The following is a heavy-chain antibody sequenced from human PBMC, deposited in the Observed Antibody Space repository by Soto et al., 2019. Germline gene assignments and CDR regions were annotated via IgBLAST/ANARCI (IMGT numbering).Heavy chain of an antibody. Sequence: DVQLVESGGGLVKPGGSLRLSCAASGFAFSSYAMRWVRQAPGKGLEWVSSITTSGSGIYYTDSVKGRFTVSRDNAKNSLYLQMNSLTPEDTAVYYCARGGANYDVLTGYYDYFYHGMDVWGQGTTVTVSS. D-gene: IGHD3-9*01. CDR3: ARGGANYDVLTGYYDYFYHGMDV. J-gene: IGHJ6*02. CDR1: GFAFSSYA. V-gene: IGHV3-21*02. CDR2: ITTSGSGI.